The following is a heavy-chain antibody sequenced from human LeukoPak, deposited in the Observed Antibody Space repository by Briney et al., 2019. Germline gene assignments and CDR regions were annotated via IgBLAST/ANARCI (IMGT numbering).Heavy chain of an antibody. CDR2: ISWNSGSI. J-gene: IGHJ4*02. CDR3: AKVARVVRGVTHTDFDY. D-gene: IGHD3-10*01. CDR1: GFTFDDYA. V-gene: IGHV3-9*01. Sequence: GGSLRLSCAASGFTFDDYAMHWVRQAPGKGLEWVSGISWNSGSIGYADSVKGRFTISRDNAKNSLYLQMNSLRAEDTALYYCAKVARVVRGVTHTDFDYWGQGTLVTVSS.